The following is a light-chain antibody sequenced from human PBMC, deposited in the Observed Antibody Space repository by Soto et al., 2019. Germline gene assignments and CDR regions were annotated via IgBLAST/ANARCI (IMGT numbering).Light chain of an antibody. CDR2: GAS. CDR3: QQYGSSGT. V-gene: IGKV3-20*01. Sequence: EIVLTQSPGTLSLSAGERATLSCRASQSVSNNYLAWYQQKPGQAPRLLIYGASNRATGIPDRSSGSGSGTDFTLTISRLEPEDFAVYYCQQYGSSGTFGQGTKVDIK. CDR1: QSVSNNY. J-gene: IGKJ1*01.